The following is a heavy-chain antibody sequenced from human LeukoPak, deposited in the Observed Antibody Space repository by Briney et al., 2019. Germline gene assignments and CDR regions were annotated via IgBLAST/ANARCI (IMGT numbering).Heavy chain of an antibody. CDR1: GGTFSSYA. V-gene: IGHV1-69*05. Sequence: SVKVSCKASGGTFSSYAISWVRQAPGQGLEWMGGIIPIFGTANYAQKFQGRVTITTDESTSTAYMELSSLRSEDTAVYYCARVWVAVAARGAFDIWGQGTMVTVSS. CDR3: ARVWVAVAARGAFDI. CDR2: IIPIFGTA. J-gene: IGHJ3*02. D-gene: IGHD6-19*01.